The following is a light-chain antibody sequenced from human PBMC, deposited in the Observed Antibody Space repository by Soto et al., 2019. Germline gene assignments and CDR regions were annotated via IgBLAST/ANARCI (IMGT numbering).Light chain of an antibody. CDR1: QSVSSNY. V-gene: IGKV3-11*01. Sequence: EIVLTQSPGTLSLSPGEPAIFSCRASQSVSSNYLAWYQQKPGQAPRLLIYDASNRATGIPARVSGTASGTDFTLTINNLEPEDFAVYYCQVRTNWSIAFGRGTRLEIK. CDR3: QVRTNWSIA. J-gene: IGKJ5*01. CDR2: DAS.